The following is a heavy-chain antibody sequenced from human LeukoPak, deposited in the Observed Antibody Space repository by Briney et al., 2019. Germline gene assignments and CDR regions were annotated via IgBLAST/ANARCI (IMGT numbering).Heavy chain of an antibody. V-gene: IGHV1-8*01. CDR2: MNPNSGNT. CDR1: GYTFTSYD. CDR3: ARALGLYDGPFDY. J-gene: IGHJ4*02. D-gene: IGHD5/OR15-5a*01. Sequence: GASVKVSCKASGYTFTSYDINWVRQATGQWLEWMGWMNPNSGNTGYAQKFQGRVTMTRNTSISTAYMELSSLRSEDTAVYYCARALGLYDGPFDYWGQGTLVTVSS.